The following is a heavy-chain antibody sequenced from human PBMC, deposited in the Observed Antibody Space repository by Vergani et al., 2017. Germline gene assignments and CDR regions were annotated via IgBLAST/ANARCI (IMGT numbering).Heavy chain of an antibody. CDR3: ARDLVVLAAAGTDAFDI. V-gene: IGHV3-30-3*01. D-gene: IGHD6-13*01. CDR1: GFTFSSYA. J-gene: IGHJ3*02. CDR2: ISYDGSNK. Sequence: QVQLVESGGSVVQPGRSLSLSCAASGFTFSSYAMHWVRQAPGKGLEWVAVISYDGSNKDYADSVKGRFTISRDNSKNTLYLQMNSLRAEDTAVYYCARDLVVLAAAGTDAFDIWGQGTMVTVSS.